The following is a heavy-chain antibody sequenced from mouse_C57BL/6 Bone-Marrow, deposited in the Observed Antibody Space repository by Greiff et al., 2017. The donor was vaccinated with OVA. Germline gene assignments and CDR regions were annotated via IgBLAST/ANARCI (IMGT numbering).Heavy chain of an antibody. Sequence: QVHVKQSGAELVKPGASVKISRKASGYAFSSYWMNWVKQRPGKGLEWIGQIYPGDGDTNYNGKFKGKATLTADKSSSTAYMQLSSLTSEDSAVYVSAREGITTVEAEYFDVGGTGTTVTVAS. CDR1: GYAFSSYW. D-gene: IGHD1-1*01. J-gene: IGHJ1*03. CDR3: AREGITTVEAEYFDV. CDR2: IYPGDGDT. V-gene: IGHV1-80*01.